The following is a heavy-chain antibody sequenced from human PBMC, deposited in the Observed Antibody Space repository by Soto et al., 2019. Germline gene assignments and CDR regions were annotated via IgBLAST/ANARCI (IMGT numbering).Heavy chain of an antibody. Sequence: SVKVSCKASGDTFSNYAICWVRQAPGQGLEWIGGIIPILGSANYAQKFQGRVTISADGSTNTANLELSSLRSEDTAVYYCARFKVGNTTDYYYGMDVWGQGNTVTVSS. CDR3: ARFKVGNTTDYYYGMDV. V-gene: IGHV1-69*13. CDR1: GDTFSNYA. D-gene: IGHD1-26*01. CDR2: IIPILGSA. J-gene: IGHJ6*02.